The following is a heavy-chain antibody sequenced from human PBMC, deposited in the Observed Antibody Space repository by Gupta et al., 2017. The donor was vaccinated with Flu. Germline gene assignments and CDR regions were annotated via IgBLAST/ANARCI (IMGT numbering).Heavy chain of an antibody. CDR2: ISSSSSYI. D-gene: IGHD4-17*01. Sequence: EVQLVESGGGLVKLGGSLRLSCAASGFTFSSYSMNWVRQAPGKGLEWVSSISSSSSYIYYADSVKGRFTISRDNAKNSLYLQMNSLRAEDTAVYYCARDQHYGDFPSLVDYWGQGTLVTVSS. CDR1: GFTFSSYS. J-gene: IGHJ4*02. CDR3: ARDQHYGDFPSLVDY. V-gene: IGHV3-21*01.